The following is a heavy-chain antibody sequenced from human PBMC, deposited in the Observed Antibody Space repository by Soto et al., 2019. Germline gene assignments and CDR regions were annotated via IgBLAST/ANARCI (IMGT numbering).Heavy chain of an antibody. J-gene: IGHJ4*02. CDR2: ISYDGSNK. Sequence: QVQLVESGGGVVQPGRSLRLSCAASGFTFSSYGMHWVRQAPGKGLEWVAVISYDGSNKYYADSVKGRFTISRDNSKNTLYLQINSLRADDTAVYYCVSSYGSIHFDYWGQGTLVTVYS. V-gene: IGHV3-30*03. CDR3: VSSYGSIHFDY. CDR1: GFTFSSYG. D-gene: IGHD5-18*01.